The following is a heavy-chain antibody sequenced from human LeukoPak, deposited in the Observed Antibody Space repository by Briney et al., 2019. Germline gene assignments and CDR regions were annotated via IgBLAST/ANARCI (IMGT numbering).Heavy chain of an antibody. J-gene: IGHJ3*02. CDR3: AKSGGYYYDSSGYYYGAFDI. CDR2: ISGSGGST. CDR1: GFTFSSYA. D-gene: IGHD3-22*01. V-gene: IGHV3-23*01. Sequence: PGGSLRLSCAASGFTFSSYAMSWVRQAPGKGLEWVSAISGSGGSTYYADSVKGRFTISRDNSKNTLYLQMNSLRAEDTAVYYCAKSGGYYYDSSGYYYGAFDIWGQGTMVTVSS.